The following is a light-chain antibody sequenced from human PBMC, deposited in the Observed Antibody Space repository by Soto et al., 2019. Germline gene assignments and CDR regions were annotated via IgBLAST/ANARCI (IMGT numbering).Light chain of an antibody. CDR2: GAS. CDR1: QDITSY. Sequence: DIQMTQSPSSLSASVGDRVTITCQASQDITSYLNWYQQKPGTAPNLLIYGASNLETGVPSRFSGSGSGTDFTFTISSLQAEDIGTYFCQQYDSVFTFGQGTRLEIK. CDR3: QQYDSVFT. V-gene: IGKV1-33*01. J-gene: IGKJ5*01.